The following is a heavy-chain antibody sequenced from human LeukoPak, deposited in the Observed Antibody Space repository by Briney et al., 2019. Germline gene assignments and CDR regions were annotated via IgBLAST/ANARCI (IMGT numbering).Heavy chain of an antibody. CDR3: AKGTVSSGYSYYAMDV. CDR2: VSWNGRST. J-gene: IGHJ6*04. Sequence: PGGSLRLSCGASGFTFDDYAMHWVRQTPGKALEWVFLVSWNGRSTSYADSVKGRFTISRDNSKHSLYLQMNSLRPEGTALYYCAKGTVSSGYSYYAMDVWGKGTTVTVPS. V-gene: IGHV3-43D*04. CDR1: GFTFDDYA. D-gene: IGHD5-18*01.